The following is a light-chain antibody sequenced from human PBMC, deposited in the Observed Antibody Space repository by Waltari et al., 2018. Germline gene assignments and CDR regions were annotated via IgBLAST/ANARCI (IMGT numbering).Light chain of an antibody. CDR3: CSYAGSGTLDVV. CDR2: EVT. CDR1: SSDFGSSNL. V-gene: IGLV2-23*02. Sequence: QSALTQPVSVSGSPGQSITISCTGASSDFGSSNLVSWYQQHPGKAPKVMIYEVTKRPSGVSDRFSGSRSGNTASLTISGLQPEDEADYYCCSYAGSGTLDVVFGGGTKLTVL. J-gene: IGLJ2*01.